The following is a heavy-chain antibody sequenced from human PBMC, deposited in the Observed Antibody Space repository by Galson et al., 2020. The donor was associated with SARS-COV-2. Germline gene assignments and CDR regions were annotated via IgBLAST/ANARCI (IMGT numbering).Heavy chain of an antibody. D-gene: IGHD3-22*01. V-gene: IGHV3-48*04. CDR2: ISSSSSTI. CDR1: GFSFNSYS. CDR3: ARSMLMIVGYYGMDV. J-gene: IGHJ6*02. Sequence: GGSLSLSCAASGFSFNSYSMNWVRQAPGKGLEWVSYISSSSSTIYYAGSVKGRFTISRDNAKNSVYLQMNSLRAEDTAVYYCARSMLMIVGYYGMDVWGQGTTVTVSS.